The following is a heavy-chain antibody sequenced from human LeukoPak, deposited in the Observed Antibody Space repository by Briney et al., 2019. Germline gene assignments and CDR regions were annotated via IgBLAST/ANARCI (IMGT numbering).Heavy chain of an antibody. V-gene: IGHV3-11*01. D-gene: IGHD1-14*01. Sequence: GGSLRLSCAASGFTFSDYYMSWIRQAPGKGLEWVSYISSGGTTIYYADSVKGRFTISGDNAKNSLYLQMNSLRAEDTAVYYCASPGITTTEGDYWGQGILVTVSS. J-gene: IGHJ4*02. CDR3: ASPGITTTEGDY. CDR2: ISSGGTTI. CDR1: GFTFSDYY.